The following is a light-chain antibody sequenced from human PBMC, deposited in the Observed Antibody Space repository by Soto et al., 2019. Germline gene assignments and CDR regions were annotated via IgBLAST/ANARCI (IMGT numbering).Light chain of an antibody. V-gene: IGLV1-47*01. Sequence: QSVLTQPPSASGTPGQRVTISCSGSSSNIGSNYVNWYQHLPGTATKLLIYRNDQRPSGVPDRLSGSKSGTSASLAISGLRSEDEADYYCATRDDSLSGHWLFGGGTKVTVL. J-gene: IGLJ3*02. CDR2: RND. CDR1: SSNIGSNY. CDR3: ATRDDSLSGHWL.